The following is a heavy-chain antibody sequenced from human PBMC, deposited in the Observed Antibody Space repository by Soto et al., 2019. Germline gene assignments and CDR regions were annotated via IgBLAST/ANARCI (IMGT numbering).Heavy chain of an antibody. J-gene: IGHJ4*02. CDR3: ARVDEGIAASAFDY. D-gene: IGHD6-13*01. V-gene: IGHV4-59*01. CDR1: GGSISSYY. CDR2: IYYSGST. Sequence: SETLSLTCTVSGGSISSYYWSWIRQPPGKGLEWIGYIYYSGSTNYNPSLKSRVTISVDTSKNQFSLKLSSVTAADTAVYYCARVDEGIAASAFDYWGQGTLVTVSS.